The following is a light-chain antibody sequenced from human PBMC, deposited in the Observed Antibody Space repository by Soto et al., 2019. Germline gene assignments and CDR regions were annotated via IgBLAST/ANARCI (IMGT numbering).Light chain of an antibody. CDR2: DAS. J-gene: IGKJ1*01. CDR3: QQYNTYSWT. Sequence: AVQLTQSPSSLSASVGETVTITCRASQGISDALAWYQQRPGRAPNLLIYDASSLQSGVPSRFSGSGSGTEFTLTISSLQPDDFATYYCQQYNTYSWTFGQGTKVDIK. V-gene: IGKV1-13*02. CDR1: QGISDA.